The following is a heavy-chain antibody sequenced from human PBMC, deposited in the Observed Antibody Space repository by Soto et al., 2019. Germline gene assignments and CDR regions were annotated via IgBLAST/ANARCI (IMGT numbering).Heavy chain of an antibody. V-gene: IGHV3-11*05. J-gene: IGHJ3*01. CDR2: IGDSYR. D-gene: IGHD3-16*01. CDR3: ARRRAFGEVEAFDD. Sequence: QVQLVESGGGLVKPGGNLRLSCAGSGIRLSEWYIYWIRLTPEKGLAWISYIGDSYRHYAASVRGRFTISRDNVQNSVSLEMTNLRVDDTAIYYCARRRAFGEVEAFDDWGPGTLVTVSS. CDR1: GIRLSEWY.